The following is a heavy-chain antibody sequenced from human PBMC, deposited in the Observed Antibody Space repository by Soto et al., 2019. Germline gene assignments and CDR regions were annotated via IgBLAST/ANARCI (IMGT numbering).Heavy chain of an antibody. Sequence: GASVKVSCKASGYTFTSYGISWVRQAPGQGLEWMGWISAYNGNTNYAQKLQGRVTMTTDTSTSTAYMELRSLRSDDTAVYYCARAELLWVGELFGPLDYWGQGTLVTVSS. D-gene: IGHD3-10*01. CDR1: GYTFTSYG. CDR3: ARAELLWVGELFGPLDY. CDR2: ISAYNGNT. V-gene: IGHV1-18*01. J-gene: IGHJ4*02.